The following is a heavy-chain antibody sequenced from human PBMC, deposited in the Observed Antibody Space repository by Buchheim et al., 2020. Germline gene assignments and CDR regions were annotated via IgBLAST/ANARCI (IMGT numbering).Heavy chain of an antibody. Sequence: QVQLVESGGGVVQPGRSLRLSCAASGFTFSSYAMHWVRQAPGKGLEWVAVISYDGSNKYYADSVKGRFTIYRDNSKNTLYLQMNSLRAEDTAVYYCARGERYGMDVWGQGTT. V-gene: IGHV3-30-3*01. J-gene: IGHJ6*02. D-gene: IGHD1-1*01. CDR2: ISYDGSNK. CDR1: GFTFSSYA. CDR3: ARGERYGMDV.